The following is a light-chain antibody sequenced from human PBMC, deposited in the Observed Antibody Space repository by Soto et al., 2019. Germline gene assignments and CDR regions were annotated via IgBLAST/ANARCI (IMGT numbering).Light chain of an antibody. V-gene: IGLV2-8*01. CDR3: SSYAGSNNLV. Sequence: QSALTQPPSASGSPGQSVTISCTGTRSDVGGYNYVSWYQQHPGKAPKLMIYEVSKRPSGVPDRFSGSKSGNTASLTVSGLQAEDEAYYYCSSYAGSNNLVFGGGTKVTVL. CDR2: EVS. J-gene: IGLJ2*01. CDR1: RSDVGGYNY.